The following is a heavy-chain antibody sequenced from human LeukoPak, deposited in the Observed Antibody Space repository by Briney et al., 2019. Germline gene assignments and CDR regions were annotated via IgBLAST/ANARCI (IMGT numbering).Heavy chain of an antibody. CDR3: ASSGVAAPYYFDY. CDR1: GDSIISTNYY. V-gene: IGHV4-39*07. D-gene: IGHD6-19*01. CDR2: IYYSGAT. J-gene: IGHJ4*02. Sequence: SETLSLTCTVSGDSIISTNYYWGWIRQPPGKGLEWIGHIYYSGATYYNPSLKSRVTISVDTSKNQFSLKLSSVTAADTAVYYCASSGVAAPYYFDYWGQGTLVTVSS.